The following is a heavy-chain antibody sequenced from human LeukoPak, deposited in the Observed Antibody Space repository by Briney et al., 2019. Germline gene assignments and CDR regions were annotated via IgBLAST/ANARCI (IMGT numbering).Heavy chain of an antibody. Sequence: VASVKVSCKASGYSFADCYMHWVRQAPGQGLEWMGWIKPNSGDTRSAQKFQGRVIMTRDTSTGTAYMELSSLRYDDTAVYYCATNILVRDIINWFDPWGQGTLVTVSS. D-gene: IGHD3-10*01. V-gene: IGHV1-2*02. CDR3: ATNILVRDIINWFDP. CDR1: GYSFADCY. CDR2: IKPNSGDT. J-gene: IGHJ5*02.